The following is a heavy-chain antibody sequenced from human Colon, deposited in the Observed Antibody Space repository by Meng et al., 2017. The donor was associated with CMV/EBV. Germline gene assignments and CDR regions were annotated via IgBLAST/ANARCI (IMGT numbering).Heavy chain of an antibody. J-gene: IGHJ4*02. CDR2: IKPDGSEE. CDR1: GFTFSNYW. D-gene: IGHD6-13*01. CDR3: TSTGVAGAGEH. Sequence: GESLKISCAASGFTFSNYWMSWVRQATGKGLEWVANIKPDGSEEYYVDYVKGRFTISRDNAKNSQYMQMNSLRAEDTAVYYYTSTGVAGAGEHWGQGTLVTVSS. V-gene: IGHV3-7*01.